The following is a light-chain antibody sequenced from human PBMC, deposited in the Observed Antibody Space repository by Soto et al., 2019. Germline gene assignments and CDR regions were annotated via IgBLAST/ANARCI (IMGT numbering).Light chain of an antibody. J-gene: IGKJ1*01. CDR1: QTISSW. Sequence: DIQMTQSPSTLSGSVGDRVTITCRARQTISSWLAWYQQKPGKAPKLLLYKASTLKSGASSRFSGSGSWTGFTLTISSPQPDDFSSYYCQLYKSHSESFGQGTKVDIK. CDR2: KAS. CDR3: QLYKSHSES. V-gene: IGKV1-5*03.